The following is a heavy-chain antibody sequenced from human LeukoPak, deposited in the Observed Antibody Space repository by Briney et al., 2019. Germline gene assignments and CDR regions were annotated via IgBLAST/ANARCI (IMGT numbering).Heavy chain of an antibody. D-gene: IGHD3-16*01. CDR2: IWFDGSNK. J-gene: IGHJ5*02. Sequence: GGSLRLSCAASGFTFSSYGMHWVRQAPGKGLEWVAVIWFDGSNKFYADSVKGRFTISRDNSKNTLYLQMNSLRAEDTAVYYCARDRTYRNWFDPWGQGTLVTVSS. V-gene: IGHV3-33*01. CDR3: ARDRTYRNWFDP. CDR1: GFTFSSYG.